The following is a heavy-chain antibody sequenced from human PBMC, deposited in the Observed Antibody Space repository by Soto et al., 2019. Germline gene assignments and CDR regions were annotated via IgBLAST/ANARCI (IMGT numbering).Heavy chain of an antibody. Sequence: EVQLVESGGGLVQPGGSLRLSCAASGFTFSSYWMHWVRQAPGKGLVWVSRINSDGSRTSYADSVKGRFTISRDNAKNTVYLQMNSLSAEDTAVYYCARIVTGYDYMDVWGKGTTVTVSS. CDR3: ARIVTGYDYMDV. CDR1: GFTFSSYW. CDR2: INSDGSRT. D-gene: IGHD3-22*01. J-gene: IGHJ6*03. V-gene: IGHV3-74*01.